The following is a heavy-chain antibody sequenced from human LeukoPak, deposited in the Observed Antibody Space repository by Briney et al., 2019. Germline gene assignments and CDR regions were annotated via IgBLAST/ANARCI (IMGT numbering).Heavy chain of an antibody. J-gene: IGHJ4*02. D-gene: IGHD5-18*01. Sequence: PGGSLRLSCAASGFTFSSYEMNWVRQAPGKGLEWVSYISSSGSTIYYADSVKGRFTMSRDNARNSLYLQMNSLGAEDTAVYYCARESGYSYGCFDYWGQGTLVTVSS. CDR2: ISSSGSTI. CDR1: GFTFSSYE. CDR3: ARESGYSYGCFDY. V-gene: IGHV3-48*03.